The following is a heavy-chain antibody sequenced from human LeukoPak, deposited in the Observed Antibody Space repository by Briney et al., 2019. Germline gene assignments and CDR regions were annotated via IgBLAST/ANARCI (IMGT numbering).Heavy chain of an antibody. V-gene: IGHV1-69*06. CDR3: ARDRSGSYYSRLYNWFDP. CDR1: GGTFSSYA. CDR2: IIPIFGTT. D-gene: IGHD1-26*01. Sequence: ASVKVSCKASGGTFSSYAISWVRQAPGQGLEWMGGIIPIFGTTNYAQKFQGRVTITADKSTSTAYMELSSLRSEDTAVYYCARDRSGSYYSRLYNWFDPWGQGTLVTVSS. J-gene: IGHJ5*02.